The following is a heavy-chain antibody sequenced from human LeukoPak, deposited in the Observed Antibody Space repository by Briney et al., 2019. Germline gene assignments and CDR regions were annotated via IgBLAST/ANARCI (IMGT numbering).Heavy chain of an antibody. V-gene: IGHV1-2*06. D-gene: IGHD3/OR15-3a*01. Sequence: ASVKVSCKASGYTFTGYYMHWLRQAPGQGLEWMGRINPNSGGTNYAQKFQGRVTMTRDTSISTAYMELSRLRSDDTAVYNCARGFRTWDAFDIWGQGTMVTVSS. CDR1: GYTFTGYY. CDR3: ARGFRTWDAFDI. J-gene: IGHJ3*02. CDR2: INPNSGGT.